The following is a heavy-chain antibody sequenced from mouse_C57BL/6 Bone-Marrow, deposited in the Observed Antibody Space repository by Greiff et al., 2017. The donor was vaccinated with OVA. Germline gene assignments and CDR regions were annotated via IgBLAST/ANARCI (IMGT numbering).Heavy chain of an antibody. V-gene: IGHV2-2*01. CDR2: IWSGGST. Sequence: QVQLKESGPGLVKPSQSLSITCTVSGFSLTSYGVHWVRQSPGKGLEWLGVIWSGGSTDYNAAFISRLSISKDNSKSQVFFKMNSLQADDTAIYYCAEGDYWFAYWGQGTLVTVSA. CDR3: AEGDYWFAY. D-gene: IGHD2-4*01. J-gene: IGHJ3*01. CDR1: GFSLTSYG.